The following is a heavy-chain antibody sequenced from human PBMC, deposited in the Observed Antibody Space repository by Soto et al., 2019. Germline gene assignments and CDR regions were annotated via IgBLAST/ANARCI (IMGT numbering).Heavy chain of an antibody. CDR3: ARDRWQWLPTNWFDP. CDR2: IGAYNGNT. CDR1: GYTFTSYG. D-gene: IGHD6-19*01. V-gene: IGHV1-18*01. J-gene: IGHJ5*02. Sequence: QVQLVQSGAEVKKPGASVKVSCKASGYTFTSYGISWVRQAPGQGLEWMGWIGAYNGNTNYAQKLQGRVTMTTDTSTSTAYMELRSLRSDDTAVYYCARDRWQWLPTNWFDPWGQGTLVTVSS.